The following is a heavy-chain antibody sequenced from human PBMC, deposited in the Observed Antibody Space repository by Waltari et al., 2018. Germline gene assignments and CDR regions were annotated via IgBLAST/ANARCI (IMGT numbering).Heavy chain of an antibody. CDR3: AIYTGYSSSWYENGAFDI. V-gene: IGHV1-2*02. CDR1: GYTFTGYY. J-gene: IGHJ3*02. CDR2: INPNSGGT. Sequence: QVQLVQSGAEVKKPGASVKVSCKASGYTFTGYYMHWVRQAPGQGLEWMGWINPNSGGTNYAQKFQGRVTMTRDTSISTAYMELSRLGSDDTAVYYCAIYTGYSSSWYENGAFDIWGQGTMVTVSS. D-gene: IGHD6-13*01.